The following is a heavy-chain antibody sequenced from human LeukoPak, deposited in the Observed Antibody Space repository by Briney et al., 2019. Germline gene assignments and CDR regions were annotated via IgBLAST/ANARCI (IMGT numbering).Heavy chain of an antibody. CDR2: IYSGGGT. J-gene: IGHJ4*02. CDR3: ARRMATGHGLDY. V-gene: IGHV3-53*01. Sequence: GGSLRLSCAVSGFXVSTNYISWARQAPGKGLEWVSVIYSGGGTSYADSVKGRFTISRDNSKNTLYLQMNSLRAEDTAIYYCARRMATGHGLDYWGQGTLVTVSS. CDR1: GFXVSTNY. D-gene: IGHD5-24*01.